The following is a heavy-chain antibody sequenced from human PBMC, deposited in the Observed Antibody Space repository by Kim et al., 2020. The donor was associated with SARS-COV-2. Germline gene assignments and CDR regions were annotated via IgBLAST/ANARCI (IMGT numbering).Heavy chain of an antibody. Sequence: SETLSLTCTVSGGSISSYYWSWIRQPPGKGLEWIGYIYYSGSTNYNPSLKSRVTISVDTSKNQFSLKLSSVTAADTAVYYCARSVEMATIWVDYWGQGTLVTVSS. D-gene: IGHD5-12*01. J-gene: IGHJ4*02. CDR3: ARSVEMATIWVDY. V-gene: IGHV4-59*08. CDR2: IYYSGST. CDR1: GGSISSYY.